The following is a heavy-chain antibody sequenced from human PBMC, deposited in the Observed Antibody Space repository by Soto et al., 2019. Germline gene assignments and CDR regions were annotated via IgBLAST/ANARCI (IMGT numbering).Heavy chain of an antibody. V-gene: IGHV3-48*01. CDR3: ARDGGWFGDHRYYVDY. CDR2: INSRSSTI. Sequence: EVRRVESGGGLVQPGGSLRLSCAASGFTFSSYSINWVRQAPGKGLEWVSYINSRSSTIYYADSVKGRFTVSRDNAKNSLYLQMNSLRAEDTAVYYCARDGGWFGDHRYYVDYWGQGTLVTVSS. J-gene: IGHJ4*02. D-gene: IGHD3-10*01. CDR1: GFTFSSYS.